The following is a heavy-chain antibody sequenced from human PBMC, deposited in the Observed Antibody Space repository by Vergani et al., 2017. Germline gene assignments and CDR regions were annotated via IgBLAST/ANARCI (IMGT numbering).Heavy chain of an antibody. Sequence: QVQLQQWGAGLLKPSETLSLTCAVYGGSFSGYYWSWIRQPPGKGLEWIGEINHSGSTNYKPSLKSRVTISVDTSKNPFSLKRSSVTAADTAVYYCARVRRGYSYGAFDYWGQGTLVTVSS. CDR2: INHSGST. V-gene: IGHV4-34*01. CDR1: GGSFSGYY. CDR3: ARVRRGYSYGAFDY. D-gene: IGHD5-18*01. J-gene: IGHJ4*02.